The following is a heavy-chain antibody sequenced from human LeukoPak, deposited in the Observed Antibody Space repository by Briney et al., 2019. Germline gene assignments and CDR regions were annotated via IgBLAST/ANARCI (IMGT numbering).Heavy chain of an antibody. Sequence: SETLSLTCTVSGGSISSGSYYWSWIRQPAGKGLEWIGRIYTSGSTNYNPSLKSRVTISVDTSKNQFSLKLSSVTAADTAVYYCAREGATFDPWGQGTLVTVSS. J-gene: IGHJ5*02. CDR2: IYTSGST. CDR1: GGSISSGSYY. D-gene: IGHD1-26*01. CDR3: AREGATFDP. V-gene: IGHV4-61*02.